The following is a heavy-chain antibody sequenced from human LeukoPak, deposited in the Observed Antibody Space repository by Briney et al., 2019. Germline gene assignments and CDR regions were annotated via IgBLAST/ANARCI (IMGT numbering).Heavy chain of an antibody. CDR1: GFTFSSYW. J-gene: IGHJ4*02. CDR2: IKQDGSEK. D-gene: IGHD1-1*01. V-gene: IGHV3-7*01. CDR3: ARDVDNYYFDY. Sequence: GGSLRLSCAASGFTFSSYWMSWVRQAPGKGLEWLANIKQDGSEKYYVDSVKGRFTISRDNAKNSLYLQMNSLRAEDTAVYYCARDVDNYYFDYWGQGTLVTVSS.